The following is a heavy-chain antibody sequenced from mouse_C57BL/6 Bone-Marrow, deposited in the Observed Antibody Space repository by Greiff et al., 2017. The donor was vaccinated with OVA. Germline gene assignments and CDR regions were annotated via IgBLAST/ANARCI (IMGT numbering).Heavy chain of an antibody. Sequence: EVKLVESGGGLVQPKGSLKLSCAASGFSFTTYAMNWVRQAPGTGLEWVARIRSKSNNYATYYADSVKDRFTISRDDSESMLYLQMNNLKTEDTAMYYCVRHYYGSSYWYFDVWGTGTTVTVSS. J-gene: IGHJ1*03. D-gene: IGHD1-1*01. CDR1: GFSFTTYA. CDR3: VRHYYGSSYWYFDV. V-gene: IGHV10-1*01. CDR2: IRSKSNNYAT.